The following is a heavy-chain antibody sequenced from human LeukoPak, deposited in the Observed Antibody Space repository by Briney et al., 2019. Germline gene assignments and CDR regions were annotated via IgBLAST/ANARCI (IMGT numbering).Heavy chain of an antibody. CDR1: GGSFSGYY. CDR3: ARGQKYTYGYTVTELGSRYFDY. V-gene: IGHV4-34*01. J-gene: IGHJ4*02. D-gene: IGHD5-18*01. CDR2: INHSGST. Sequence: SETLSLTCAVYGGSFSGYYWSWIRQPPGKGLEWIGEINHSGSTNYNPSLKSRVTISVDTSKNQFSLKLSSMTAADTAAYYCARGQKYTYGYTVTELGSRYFDYWGQGTLVTVSS.